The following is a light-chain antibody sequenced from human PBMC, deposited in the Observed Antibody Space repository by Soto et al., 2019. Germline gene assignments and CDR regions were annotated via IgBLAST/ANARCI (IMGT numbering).Light chain of an antibody. Sequence: DIQMTQSPSSLSASVGDRVTITCRASQSISNSLNWYQQKSGKAPKLLISTTSTLESGVPSRFSGSGSGTDFTLTISSLQPEDFATYYCQQSYSTPHTFGQGTRLEIK. CDR2: TTS. CDR1: QSISNS. V-gene: IGKV1-39*01. J-gene: IGKJ5*01. CDR3: QQSYSTPHT.